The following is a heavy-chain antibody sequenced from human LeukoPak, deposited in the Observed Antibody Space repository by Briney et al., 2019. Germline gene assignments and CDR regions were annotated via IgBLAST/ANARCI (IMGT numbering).Heavy chain of an antibody. CDR3: ARDLKTDGYNYDYFDY. Sequence: PGGSLRLSCAASGFTFRTYAMHWVRQAPGKGLEWVAVISYDGSNEHYADDSVKGRFTTSRDNSKNTLYLQMNSLRAEDTAVYYCARDLKTDGYNYDYFDYWGQGTLVTVSS. D-gene: IGHD5-24*01. V-gene: IGHV3-30-3*01. CDR2: ISYDGSNE. J-gene: IGHJ4*02. CDR1: GFTFRTYA.